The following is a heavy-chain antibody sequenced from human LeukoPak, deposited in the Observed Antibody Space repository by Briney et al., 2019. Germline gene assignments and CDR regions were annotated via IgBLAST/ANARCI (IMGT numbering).Heavy chain of an antibody. Sequence: GAXVKVSCKASGYTFTSYYMHWVRQAPGQGLEWMGRIIPIFGTANYAQKFQGRVTITTDESTSTAYMELSSLRSEDTAVYYCARVAVAGNYYYYYMDVWGKGTTVTVSS. V-gene: IGHV1-69*05. D-gene: IGHD6-19*01. J-gene: IGHJ6*03. CDR1: GYTFTSYY. CDR2: IIPIFGTA. CDR3: ARVAVAGNYYYYYMDV.